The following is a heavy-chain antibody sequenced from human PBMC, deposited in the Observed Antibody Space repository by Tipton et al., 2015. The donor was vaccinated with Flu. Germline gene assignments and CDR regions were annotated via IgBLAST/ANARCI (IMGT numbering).Heavy chain of an antibody. D-gene: IGHD6-19*01. CDR3: ARQGDIAVAEN. Sequence: TLSLTCTVSGGSISSYYWSWIRQPPGKGLEWIGYIYYSGSTNYNPSLKSRVTISVDTSKNQFSLKLSSVTAADTAVYYCARQGDIAVAENWSQGTLVTVSS. V-gene: IGHV4-59*08. CDR1: GGSISSYY. CDR2: IYYSGST. J-gene: IGHJ4*02.